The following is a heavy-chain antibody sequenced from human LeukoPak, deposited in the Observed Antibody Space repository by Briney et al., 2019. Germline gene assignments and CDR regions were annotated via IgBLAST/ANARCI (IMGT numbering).Heavy chain of an antibody. CDR1: GFTFSSYS. D-gene: IGHD1-14*01. J-gene: IGHJ4*02. Sequence: PGGSLGLSCAASGFTFSSYSMNWVRQAPGKGLEWVSSISSSSRTIYYADSVKGRFTISRDNAKNSVYLQMNSLRAEDTAVYYCAKAEPASGYDYWGQGTLVTVSS. CDR2: ISSSSRTI. CDR3: AKAEPASGYDY. V-gene: IGHV3-48*01.